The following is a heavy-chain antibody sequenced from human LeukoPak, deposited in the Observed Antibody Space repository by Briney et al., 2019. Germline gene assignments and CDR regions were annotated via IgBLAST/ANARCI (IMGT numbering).Heavy chain of an antibody. CDR1: GFTFNDYA. CDR3: AKHRGSSGWYESFDY. Sequence: PGGSLRLSCAASGFTFNDYAMSWVRQAPGKGLEWVSAISGSGGSTYYADSVKGRFTISRDNSKNTLYLQMNSLRAEDTAVYYCAKHRGSSGWYESFDYWGQGTLVTVSS. CDR2: ISGSGGST. J-gene: IGHJ4*02. V-gene: IGHV3-23*01. D-gene: IGHD6-19*01.